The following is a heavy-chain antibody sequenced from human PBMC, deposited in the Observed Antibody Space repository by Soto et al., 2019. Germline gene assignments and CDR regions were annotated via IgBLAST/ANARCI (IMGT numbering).Heavy chain of an antibody. D-gene: IGHD1-26*01. Sequence: LRLSCAASEFTFSSYSMTWVRLAPGKGLEWVSSISTSAGNTYYADSVKGRFTISRDNSKNTLYLQMNSLRADDTAVYYCAKSGSHSYFDYWGQGTLVTVSS. CDR3: AKSGSHSYFDY. CDR1: EFTFSSYS. J-gene: IGHJ4*02. CDR2: ISTSAGNT. V-gene: IGHV3-23*01.